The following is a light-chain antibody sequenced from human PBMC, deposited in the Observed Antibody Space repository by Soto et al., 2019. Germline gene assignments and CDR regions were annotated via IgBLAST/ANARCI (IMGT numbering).Light chain of an antibody. CDR1: QSISSW. J-gene: IGKJ1*01. CDR3: LQLYNFSWT. CDR2: DAS. V-gene: IGKV1-5*01. Sequence: DIQMTQSPSTLSAAVGDRVTITCRASQSISSWLAWYQQKPGKAPKLLIYDASSLESGVPSRFSGSGSGTEFTLTISRLQPEDFATYYCLQLYNFSWTFGQGTKVDI.